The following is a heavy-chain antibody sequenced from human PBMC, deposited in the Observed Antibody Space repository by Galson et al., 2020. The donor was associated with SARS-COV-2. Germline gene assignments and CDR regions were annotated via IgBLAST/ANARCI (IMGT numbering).Heavy chain of an antibody. CDR2: IYHRGTP. Sequence: SETLSLTCSVSGDSINTKSYYWAWIRQSPGKGLEWIGNIYHRGTPYYNPSLKSRATISIDTSMNRFSLRLTSMTASDTAIYYCARQSMKIVVVPAATITGWFDPWGLGTLVTVSS. J-gene: IGHJ5*02. V-gene: IGHV4-39*01. D-gene: IGHD2-2*01. CDR1: GDSINTKSYY. CDR3: ARQSMKIVVVPAATITGWFDP.